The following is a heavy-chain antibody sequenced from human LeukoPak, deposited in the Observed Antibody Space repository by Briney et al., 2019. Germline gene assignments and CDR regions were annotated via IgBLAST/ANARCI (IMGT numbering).Heavy chain of an antibody. CDR2: INHSGST. V-gene: IGHV4-34*01. CDR3: ARGGITMIVVVPYYFDY. CDR1: GGSFRGYY. D-gene: IGHD3-22*01. Sequence: SETLSLTCAVYGGSFRGYYWSWIRQPPGKGLEWIGEINHSGSTNYNPSLKSRVTISVDTSKNQFSLKLSSVTAADTAVYYCARGGITMIVVVPYYFDYWGQGTLVTVSS. J-gene: IGHJ4*02.